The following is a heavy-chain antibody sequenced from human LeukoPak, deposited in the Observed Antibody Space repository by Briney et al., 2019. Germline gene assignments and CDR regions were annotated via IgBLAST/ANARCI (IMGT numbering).Heavy chain of an antibody. Sequence: SETLSLTCTVPGGSISTYYWSWIRQPPGKGLEWIGYIYYSGSTNYNPSFKSRVTISVDTSKNQFSLKLSSVTAADTAVYYCARQLDYGDYGYFDYWGQGTLVTVSS. J-gene: IGHJ4*02. CDR3: ARQLDYGDYGYFDY. CDR2: IYYSGST. V-gene: IGHV4-59*08. D-gene: IGHD4-17*01. CDR1: GGSISTYY.